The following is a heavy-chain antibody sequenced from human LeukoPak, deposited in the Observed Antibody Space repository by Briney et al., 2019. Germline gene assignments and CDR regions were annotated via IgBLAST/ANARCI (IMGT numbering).Heavy chain of an antibody. CDR1: GFTFSDHY. CDR2: IYYSGST. CDR3: ARLRWLQCFQH. J-gene: IGHJ1*01. D-gene: IGHD5-24*01. Sequence: LRLSCVASGFTFSDHYMDWVRQPPGKGLEWIGYIYYSGSTYYNPSLKSRVTISVDTSKNQFSLKLSSVTAADTAVYYCARLRWLQCFQHWGQGTLVTVSS. V-gene: IGHV4-30-4*08.